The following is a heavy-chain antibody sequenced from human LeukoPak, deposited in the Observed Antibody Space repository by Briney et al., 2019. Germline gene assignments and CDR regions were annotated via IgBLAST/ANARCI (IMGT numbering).Heavy chain of an antibody. CDR3: AGTTNHYYYYYMDV. D-gene: IGHD4-11*01. V-gene: IGHV4-38-2*01. CDR2: IYHSGST. CDR1: GYSISSGYY. Sequence: SETLSLTCAVSGYSISSGYYWGWIRQPPRKGLEWIASIYHSGSTYYNPSLKSRVTISVDTSKNQFSLKLSSVTAADTAVYYCAGTTNHYYYYYMDVWGKGTTVTVSS. J-gene: IGHJ6*03.